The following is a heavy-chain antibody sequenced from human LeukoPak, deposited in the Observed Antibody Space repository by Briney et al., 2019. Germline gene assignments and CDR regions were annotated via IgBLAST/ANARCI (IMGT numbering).Heavy chain of an antibody. J-gene: IGHJ4*02. CDR3: ARDGDYDYVWGSYRHRFGY. CDR2: ISSSGSTI. V-gene: IGHV3-48*04. D-gene: IGHD3-16*02. CDR1: GFTFSSYS. Sequence: GGSLRLSCAASGFTFSSYSMKWVRQAPGKGVEWGSYISSSGSTIYYADSVKGRFTISRDNAKNSLYLQMNSLRAEDTAVYYCARDGDYDYVWGSYRHRFGYWGQGTLVTVSS.